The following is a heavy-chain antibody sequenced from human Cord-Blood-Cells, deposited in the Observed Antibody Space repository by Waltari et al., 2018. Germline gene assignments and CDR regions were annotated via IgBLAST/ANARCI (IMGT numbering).Heavy chain of an antibody. D-gene: IGHD6-13*01. V-gene: IGHV1-69*01. Sequence: QVQLVQSGAEVQKPGSSVKVSCKASGGTFSSYAISRVRRAPGQGLEWMGGIIPIFGTANYAQKFQGRVTITADESTSTAYMELSSLRSEDTAVYYCAQSPYNSSSWYFAFDIWGQGTMVTVSS. CDR3: AQSPYNSSSWYFAFDI. CDR2: IIPIFGTA. CDR1: GGTFSSYA. J-gene: IGHJ3*02.